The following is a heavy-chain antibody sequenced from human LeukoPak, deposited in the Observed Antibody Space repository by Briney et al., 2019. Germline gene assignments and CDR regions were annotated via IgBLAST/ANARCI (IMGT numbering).Heavy chain of an antibody. CDR2: IIPIFGTA. Sequence: SVKVSCKASGGTFSSYAISWVRQAPGQGLEWMGGIIPIFGTANYAQKFQGRVTITADESTSTAYMELSSLRSEDTAAYYCAVYFDWLFGIDYWGQGTLVTVSS. V-gene: IGHV1-69*13. CDR3: AVYFDWLFGIDY. J-gene: IGHJ4*02. CDR1: GGTFSSYA. D-gene: IGHD3-9*01.